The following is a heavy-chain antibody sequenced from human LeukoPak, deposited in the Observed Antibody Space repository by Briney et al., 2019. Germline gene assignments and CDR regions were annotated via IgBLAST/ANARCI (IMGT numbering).Heavy chain of an antibody. CDR3: AASDSSGYYASDY. J-gene: IGHJ4*02. CDR1: GYTFTSYG. CDR2: ISAYNGNT. V-gene: IGHV1-18*04. Sequence: ASVKVSCKASGYTFTSYGISWVRQAPGQGLEWMGWISAYNGNTNYAQKLQGRVTMTTDTSTSTAYMELSSLRSEDTAVYYCAASDSSGYYASDYWGQGTLVTVSS. D-gene: IGHD3-22*01.